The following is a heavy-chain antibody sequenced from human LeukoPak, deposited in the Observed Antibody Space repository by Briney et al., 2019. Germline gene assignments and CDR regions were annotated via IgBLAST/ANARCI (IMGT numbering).Heavy chain of an antibody. CDR3: ARHRYYYDSSGYYYQP. D-gene: IGHD3-22*01. CDR1: GASISSYY. V-gene: IGHV4-59*01. Sequence: SETLSLTCTVSGASISSYYWSWIRQPPGKGLEWIGYIYYSGSTNYNPSLKSRVTISVDTSKKQFSLRRSSVTAADTAVYYCARHRYYYDSSGYYYQPWGQGTLVTVSS. CDR2: IYYSGST. J-gene: IGHJ5*02.